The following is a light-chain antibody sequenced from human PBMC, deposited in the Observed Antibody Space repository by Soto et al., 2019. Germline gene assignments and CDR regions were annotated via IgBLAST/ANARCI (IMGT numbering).Light chain of an antibody. CDR1: QSVSSN. Sequence: EIVMTQSPATLSVSTGERATLSCRASQSVSSNLAWYQQKPGQPPKILIYVASTRATGIPARFSGSGSGTEFTLTISSLQSEDFAVYYCQQYNVWPLTFGGGTKVEFK. V-gene: IGKV3-15*01. CDR2: VAS. CDR3: QQYNVWPLT. J-gene: IGKJ4*01.